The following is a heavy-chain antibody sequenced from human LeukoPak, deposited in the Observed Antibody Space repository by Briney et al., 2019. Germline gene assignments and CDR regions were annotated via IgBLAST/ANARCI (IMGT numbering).Heavy chain of an antibody. V-gene: IGHV5-51*01. CDR2: IYPGDSDT. Sequence: GESLKISCXGSGYSFTDYWIGWVRQMAGKGLEWMGIIYPGDSDTRYSPSFQGQVTISADKSISTAYLRWSSLKASDTAIYYCARLGGAVPKDAFDLWGQGTMVTVSS. CDR3: ARLGGAVPKDAFDL. CDR1: GYSFTDYW. J-gene: IGHJ3*01. D-gene: IGHD2-21*01.